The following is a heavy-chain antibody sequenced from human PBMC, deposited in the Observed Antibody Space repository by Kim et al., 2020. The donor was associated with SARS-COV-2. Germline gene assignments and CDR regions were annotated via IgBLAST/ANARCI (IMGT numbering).Heavy chain of an antibody. Sequence: GGSLRLSCAASGFTFSNAWMSWVRQAPGKGLEWVGRIKSKTDGGTTDYAAPVKGRFTISRDDSQDTLYLQMNSLKTEDTAVYYCTTEYYYDSGGYYAFDYWGQGTLVTVSS. CDR1: GFTFSNAW. CDR2: IKSKTDGGTT. V-gene: IGHV3-15*01. D-gene: IGHD3-22*01. J-gene: IGHJ4*02. CDR3: TTEYYYDSGGYYAFDY.